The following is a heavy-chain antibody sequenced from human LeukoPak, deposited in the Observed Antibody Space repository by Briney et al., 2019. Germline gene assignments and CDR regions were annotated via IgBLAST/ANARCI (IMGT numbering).Heavy chain of an antibody. J-gene: IGHJ4*02. Sequence: GGSLRLSCAASGFTFSSSGMHWVRQAPGKGLEWVAVISYDGSNKYYADSVKGRFTISRDNSKNTLYLQMNSLRAEDTAVYYCAKCRFRGSTSYYFSFDYWGQGTLVTVSS. CDR1: GFTFSSSG. CDR2: ISYDGSNK. D-gene: IGHD2-2*01. V-gene: IGHV3-30*18. CDR3: AKCRFRGSTSYYFSFDY.